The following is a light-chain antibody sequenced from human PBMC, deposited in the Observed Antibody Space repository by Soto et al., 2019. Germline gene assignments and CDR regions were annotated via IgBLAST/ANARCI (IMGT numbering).Light chain of an antibody. Sequence: QSVLTQPASVSGSPGQSITISCTGTSSDVGGFDYVSWYQQHRGKAPKLIISEVNNRPSGVSTRFSGSKSDNTASLTISGLQTEDEADYYCTSYTNTNYVIFGGGTKLTVL. CDR1: SSDVGGFDY. V-gene: IGLV2-14*01. J-gene: IGLJ2*01. CDR2: EVN. CDR3: TSYTNTNYVI.